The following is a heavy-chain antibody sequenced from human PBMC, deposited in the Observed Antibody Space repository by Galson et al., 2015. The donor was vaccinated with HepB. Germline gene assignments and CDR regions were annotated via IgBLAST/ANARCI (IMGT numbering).Heavy chain of an antibody. J-gene: IGHJ4*02. CDR2: VWHDGSNK. D-gene: IGHD2-15*01. CDR1: GFTFSTYA. Sequence: SLRLSCAASGFTFSTYAMHWVRQAPGKGLEWVASVWHDGSNKDYGDSVKGRFTISRDNSKSTLYLHMNSLTTEDRALYYCARDACSMGCYYFDRWGQGTLVTVSS. CDR3: ARDACSMGCYYFDR. V-gene: IGHV3-30*04.